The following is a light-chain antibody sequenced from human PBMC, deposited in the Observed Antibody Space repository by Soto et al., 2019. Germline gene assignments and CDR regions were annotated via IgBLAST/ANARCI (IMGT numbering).Light chain of an antibody. CDR3: TQRSTWPWT. Sequence: ILMTQSPATLSVSPGERATLSCRASQSVSNNLAWYQQKPGQAPRLLIYDASTRATGIPARFSGSGSGTEFTLTISGLQSEDFAVYYCTQRSTWPWTSGQGTKVEIK. V-gene: IGKV3-15*01. J-gene: IGKJ1*01. CDR1: QSVSNN. CDR2: DAS.